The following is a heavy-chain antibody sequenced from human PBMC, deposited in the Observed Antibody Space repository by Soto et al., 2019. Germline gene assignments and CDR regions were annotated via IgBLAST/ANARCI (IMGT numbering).Heavy chain of an antibody. CDR2: IVPIYRTA. J-gene: IGHJ4*02. Sequence: SVKVSCKASGGTFSSYRFNWVRQARGQGLEWLGGIVPIYRTADYAQKFQGRVTITADESTRTVYLELSSLKSQDTALYYCARDSGAKLSSSWGQGTLVPVSS. CDR3: ARDSGAKLSSS. D-gene: IGHD6-13*01. CDR1: GGTFSSYR. V-gene: IGHV1-69*13.